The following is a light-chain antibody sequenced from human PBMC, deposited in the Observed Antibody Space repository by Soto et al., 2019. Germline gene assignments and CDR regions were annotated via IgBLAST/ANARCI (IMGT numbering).Light chain of an antibody. CDR3: QQRSNWPPLT. Sequence: EIVLTQSPATLSLSPGERATLSCRASQSVSSYLAWYQQKPGQAPRLLIYDASNRATGIPARFSGSGSGTDFTLTISSLEPEDFAASYCQQRSNWPPLTFGGGTKVEIK. J-gene: IGKJ4*01. V-gene: IGKV3-11*01. CDR2: DAS. CDR1: QSVSSY.